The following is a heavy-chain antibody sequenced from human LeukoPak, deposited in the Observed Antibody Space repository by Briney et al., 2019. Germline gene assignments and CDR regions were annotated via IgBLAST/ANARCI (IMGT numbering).Heavy chain of an antibody. J-gene: IGHJ3*02. CDR2: INHSGST. CDR3: ARGVGTELGDAFDI. D-gene: IGHD1-26*01. V-gene: IGHV4-34*01. CDR1: GGCFSGSY. Sequence: SQTLSLNGAVYGGCFSGSYWSWIRQPPGNWLQLIGEINHSGSTNYNPSLKSRVTISVDTSKNQFSLKLSSVTAADTAVYYCARGVGTELGDAFDIWGQGTMVTVSS.